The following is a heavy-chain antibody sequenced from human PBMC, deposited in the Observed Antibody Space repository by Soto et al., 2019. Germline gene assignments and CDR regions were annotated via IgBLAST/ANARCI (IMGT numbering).Heavy chain of an antibody. CDR3: ARQIYDSDTGPNFQYYFDS. Sequence: GESLKISCNGSGYSFACYWIAWVRQKPWKGLEWMGRIDPSDSQTYYSPSFRGHVTISVTKSITTVFLQWSSLRASDTAMYYCARQIYDSDTGPNFQYYFDSWGQGTPVTVSS. CDR2: IDPSDSQT. J-gene: IGHJ4*02. D-gene: IGHD3-22*01. V-gene: IGHV5-10-1*01. CDR1: GYSFACYW.